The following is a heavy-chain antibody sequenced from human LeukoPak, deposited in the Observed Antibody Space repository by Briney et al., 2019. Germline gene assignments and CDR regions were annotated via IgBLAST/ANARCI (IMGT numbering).Heavy chain of an antibody. D-gene: IGHD5-24*01. CDR2: IYPGDSDT. Sequence: GESLKISCTGSGYSFTSYWIAWVRQMPGKGLERMGIIYPGDSDTRYSPSFQGQVTISADKSISTAYLQWNNLKASDSAMYFCARIRDGYGDYWGQGTLVTVSS. CDR3: ARIRDGYGDY. V-gene: IGHV5-51*01. J-gene: IGHJ4*02. CDR1: GYSFTSYW.